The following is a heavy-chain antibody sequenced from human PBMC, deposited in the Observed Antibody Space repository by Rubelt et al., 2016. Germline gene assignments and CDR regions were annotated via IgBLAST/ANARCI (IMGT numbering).Heavy chain of an antibody. CDR2: IIPILGIA. CDR3: AGVPAGYCSRTSCYVSDY. J-gene: IGHJ4*02. Sequence: LVQSGAEVKKPGSSVKVSCKASGGTFSSYAISWVRQAPGQGLEWMGRIIPILGIANYAQKFQGRVTITADKSTSTAYMELSSLRSEDTAVYYCAGVPAGYCSRTSCYVSDYWGQGTLVTVSS. D-gene: IGHD2-2*03. V-gene: IGHV1-69*04. CDR1: GGTFSSYA.